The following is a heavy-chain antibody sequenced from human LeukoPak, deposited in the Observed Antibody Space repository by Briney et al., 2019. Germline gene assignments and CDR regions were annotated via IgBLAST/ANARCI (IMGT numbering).Heavy chain of an antibody. CDR1: GGTFTSYA. D-gene: IGHD3-10*01. CDR3: ARPYYYGSGSHVFDY. CDR2: IIPIFGTA. Sequence: SVKVSCKASGGTFTSYAISWVRQGPGQGLEWMGGIIPIFGTANYAQKFQGRVTITTDESTSTAYMELSSLRSKDTAVYYCARPYYYGSGSHVFDYWGQGTLVTVSS. V-gene: IGHV1-69*05. J-gene: IGHJ4*02.